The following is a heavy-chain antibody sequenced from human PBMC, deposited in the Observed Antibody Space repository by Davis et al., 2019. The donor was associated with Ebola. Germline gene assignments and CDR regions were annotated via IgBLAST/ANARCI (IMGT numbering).Heavy chain of an antibody. J-gene: IGHJ6*02. V-gene: IGHV3-9*01. CDR2: ISWNSGSI. CDR3: ARDSVATITRQYYYYYYGMDV. D-gene: IGHD5-12*01. Sequence: SLKISCAASGFTFDDYAMHWVRQAPGKGLEWVSGISWNSGSIGYADSVKGRFTISRDNAKNSLYLQMNSLRAEDTALYYCARDSVATITRQYYYYYYGMDVWGQGTTVTVSS. CDR1: GFTFDDYA.